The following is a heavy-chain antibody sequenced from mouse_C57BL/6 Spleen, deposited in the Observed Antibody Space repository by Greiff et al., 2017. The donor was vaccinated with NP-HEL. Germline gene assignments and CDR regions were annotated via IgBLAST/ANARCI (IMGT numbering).Heavy chain of an antibody. J-gene: IGHJ4*01. CDR3: ARSYSNYASAMDY. V-gene: IGHV1-82*01. Sequence: VQLQQSGPELVKPGASVKISCKASGYAFSSSWMNWVKQRPGKGLEWIGRIYPGDGDTNYNGKFKGKATLTADKSSSTAYMQLSSLTSEDSAVYFCARSYSNYASAMDYWGQGTSVTVSS. CDR2: IYPGDGDT. CDR1: GYAFSSSW. D-gene: IGHD2-5*01.